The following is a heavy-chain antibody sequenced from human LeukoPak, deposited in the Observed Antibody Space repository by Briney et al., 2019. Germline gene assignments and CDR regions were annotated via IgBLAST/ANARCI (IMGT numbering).Heavy chain of an antibody. CDR3: ARDKNTRDGYNFFDD. CDR1: AFTFSSYG. J-gene: IGHJ4*02. V-gene: IGHV3-33*01. Sequence: GGSLRLSCAASAFTFSSYGMHWVRQAPGKGLEWVALIWYDGSNKYYTDSVKGRFTISRDNSNDTLYLQMNSLRAEDTAVYYCARDKNTRDGYNFFDDWGQGTLVTVSS. D-gene: IGHD5-24*01. CDR2: IWYDGSNK.